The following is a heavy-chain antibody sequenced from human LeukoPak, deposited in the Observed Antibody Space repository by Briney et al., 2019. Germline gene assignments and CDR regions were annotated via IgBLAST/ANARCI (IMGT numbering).Heavy chain of an antibody. CDR1: GGSFSGYY. D-gene: IGHD1-26*01. J-gene: IGHJ3*02. Sequence: SETLSLTCAVYGGSFSGYYWSWIRQPAGKGLEWIGRIYTSGSTNYNPSLKSRVTMSVDTPKNQFSLKLSSVTAADTAVYYCARVRVGAAHAFDIWGQGTMVTVSS. CDR3: ARVRVGAAHAFDI. V-gene: IGHV4-59*10. CDR2: IYTSGST.